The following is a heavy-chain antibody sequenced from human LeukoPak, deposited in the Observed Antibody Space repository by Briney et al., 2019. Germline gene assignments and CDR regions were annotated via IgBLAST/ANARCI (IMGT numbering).Heavy chain of an antibody. J-gene: IGHJ4*02. V-gene: IGHV3-30-3*01. CDR3: ARGVTRYCSSTSCYYFDY. Sequence: GGSLRLSCAASGFTFSSYAMHWVRQAPGKGLEWVAVISYDGSNKYYADSVKGRFTISRDNSKHTLYLQINSLRAEDTAVYYCARGVTRYCSSTSCYYFDYWGQGTLVTASS. CDR2: ISYDGSNK. D-gene: IGHD2-2*01. CDR1: GFTFSSYA.